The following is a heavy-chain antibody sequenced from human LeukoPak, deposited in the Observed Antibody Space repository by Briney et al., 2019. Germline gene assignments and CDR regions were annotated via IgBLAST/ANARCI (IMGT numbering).Heavy chain of an antibody. Sequence: GGSLRLSCAASGFTFSSYSMNWVRQAPGKGLEWVSSISSSSSNIYYADSVKGRFTIFRDNSKNTLYLEMNSLRAEDTAVYFCARGLNYGLGTSKHYIIDYWGQGTLVTVSS. V-gene: IGHV3-21*01. CDR3: ARGLNYGLGTSKHYIIDY. D-gene: IGHD3-10*01. CDR2: ISSSSSNI. CDR1: GFTFSSYS. J-gene: IGHJ4*02.